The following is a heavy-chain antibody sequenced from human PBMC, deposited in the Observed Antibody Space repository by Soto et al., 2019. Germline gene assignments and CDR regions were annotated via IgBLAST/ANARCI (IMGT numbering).Heavy chain of an antibody. V-gene: IGHV3-30*18. CDR1: GFTFSSYS. CDR3: AKNFIPLSPDLYFDS. Sequence: PGWSLRLSCAASGFTFSSYSMNWVRQAPGRGLEWVAVISYDGSYKSYEDSVKGRLTISRDNYKNTLHLQMDSLRAEDTAVYYCAKNFIPLSPDLYFDSWGQGTLVTVSS. D-gene: IGHD3-16*01. CDR2: ISYDGSYK. J-gene: IGHJ4*02.